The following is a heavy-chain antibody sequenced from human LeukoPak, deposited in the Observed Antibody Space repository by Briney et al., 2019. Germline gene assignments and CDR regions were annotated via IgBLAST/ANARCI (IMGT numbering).Heavy chain of an antibody. CDR2: ISSGGDIM. CDR3: GSSGGVIAPAANLKYYVDF. Sequence: PGGSLRLSCAASGLRFSDYYVSWIRQAPGKGLQWVSYISSGGDIMHYADSVKGRFTSSRDNAKNSGYLEMNSLGGEDTAVYYCGSSGGVIAPAANLKYYVDFWGEGTTVTVSS. CDR1: GLRFSDYY. J-gene: IGHJ6*04. V-gene: IGHV3-11*04. D-gene: IGHD2-2*01.